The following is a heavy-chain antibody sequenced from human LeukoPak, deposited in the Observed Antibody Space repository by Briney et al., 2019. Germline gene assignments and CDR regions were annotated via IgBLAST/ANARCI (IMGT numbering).Heavy chain of an antibody. CDR3: AREDRHMNWFDP. CDR1: GYTFTSYG. V-gene: IGHV1-18*01. CDR2: ISAYDGNT. J-gene: IGHJ5*02. Sequence: ASVKVSCKASGYTFTSYGISWVRQAPGQGLEWMGWISAYDGNTNYAQKLQGRVTMTTDTSTSTAYMELRSLRSDDTAVYYCAREDRHMNWFDPWGQGTLVTVSS.